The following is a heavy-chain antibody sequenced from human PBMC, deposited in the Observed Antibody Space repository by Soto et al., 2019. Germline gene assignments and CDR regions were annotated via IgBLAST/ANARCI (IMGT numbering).Heavy chain of an antibody. V-gene: IGHV4-59*01. D-gene: IGHD2-8*02. J-gene: IGHJ4*02. CDR2: VHYGGST. CDR3: ASRMYGSNAFFDT. CDR1: GGSISSNY. Sequence: QVLLQASGPGLVKPSETLSLTCTVAGGSISSNYWSWIRQPPGKGLEWIGYVHYGGSTHSNPSLKGRIIISLDASKNQFSLKFNSVTAADTSVYYGASRMYGSNAFFDTLGQGALVTV.